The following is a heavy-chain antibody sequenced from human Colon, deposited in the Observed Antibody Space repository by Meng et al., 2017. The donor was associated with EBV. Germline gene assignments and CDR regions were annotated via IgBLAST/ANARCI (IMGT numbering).Heavy chain of an antibody. Sequence: QVRLVESGGGVVQPGRTVSISCAAPGFTFRNYAMHWVRLAPGKGLEWVASMSYDGSEKHYADSVQGRFTISRDNSRNTLYLQMNSLRVDDTAVYYCAKDMEPNSPYIWGTYRYLNAYDSWGQGPLVTVAS. CDR3: AKDMEPNSPYIWGTYRYLNAYDS. CDR2: MSYDGSEK. V-gene: IGHV3-30-3*02. D-gene: IGHD3-16*02. CDR1: GFTFRNYA. J-gene: IGHJ4*02.